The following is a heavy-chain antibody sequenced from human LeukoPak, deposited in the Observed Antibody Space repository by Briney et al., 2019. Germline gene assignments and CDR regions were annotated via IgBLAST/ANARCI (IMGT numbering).Heavy chain of an antibody. J-gene: IGHJ6*03. CDR3: AKRYSNYGGYYYYYYMDV. D-gene: IGHD4-11*01. V-gene: IGHV3-30*18. CDR2: ISYDGSNK. CDR1: GFSFSSYG. Sequence: GGSLRLSCAASGFSFSSYGMHWVRQAPGKGLEWVAVISYDGSNKYYADSVKGRFTISRDNSKNTLYLQMNSLRAEDTAVYYCAKRYSNYGGYYYYYYMDVWGKGTTVTVSS.